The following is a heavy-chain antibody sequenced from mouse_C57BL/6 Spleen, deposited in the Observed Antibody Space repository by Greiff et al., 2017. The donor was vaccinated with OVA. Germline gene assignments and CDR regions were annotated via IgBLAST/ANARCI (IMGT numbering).Heavy chain of an antibody. CDR3: ARPHYSNIYAMDY. J-gene: IGHJ4*01. Sequence: DVKLVESGGGLVKPGGSLKLSCAASGFTFSDYGMHWVRQAPEKGLEWVAYISSGSSTIYYADTVKGRFTISRDNAKNTLFLQMTSLRSEDTAMYYCARPHYSNIYAMDYWGQGTSVTVSS. CDR1: GFTFSDYG. D-gene: IGHD2-5*01. V-gene: IGHV5-17*01. CDR2: ISSGSSTI.